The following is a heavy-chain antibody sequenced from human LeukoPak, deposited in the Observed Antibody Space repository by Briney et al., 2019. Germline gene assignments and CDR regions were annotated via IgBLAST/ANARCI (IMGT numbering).Heavy chain of an antibody. CDR2: IIPILGIA. V-gene: IGHV1-69*04. D-gene: IGHD2-2*01. J-gene: IGHJ2*01. CDR3: ARVPYCSSTSCYDYWYFDL. Sequence: ASVKVSCKASGGTFSSYAISWVRQAPGQGLEWMGRIIPILGIANYAQKFQGRVTITADKSTSTAYMELSSLRSEDTAVYYCARVPYCSSTSCYDYWYFDLWGRGTLVTVSS. CDR1: GGTFSSYA.